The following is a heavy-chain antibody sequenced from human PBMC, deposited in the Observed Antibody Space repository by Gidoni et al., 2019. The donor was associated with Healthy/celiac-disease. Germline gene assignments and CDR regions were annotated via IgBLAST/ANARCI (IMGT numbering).Heavy chain of an antibody. D-gene: IGHD3-22*01. CDR2: ISYDGSNK. Sequence: QVQLFESGGGVVQPGWSLSLSCAASAFTFISYAMHWVRQAPGKGLEWVAGISYDGSNKYYADSVKGRFTISRDNSKNTLYLQMNSLRAEDTAVYYCAREKYQDYYDSSGSLDYWGQGTLVTVSS. V-gene: IGHV3-30-3*01. CDR3: AREKYQDYYDSSGSLDY. CDR1: AFTFISYA. J-gene: IGHJ4*02.